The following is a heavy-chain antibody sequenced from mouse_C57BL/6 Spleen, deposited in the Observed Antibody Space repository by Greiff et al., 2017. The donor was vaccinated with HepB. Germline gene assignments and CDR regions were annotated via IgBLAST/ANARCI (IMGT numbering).Heavy chain of an antibody. CDR1: GFSLTSYG. Sequence: QVHVKQSGPGLVQPSQSLSITCTVSGFSLTSYGVHWVRQPPGKGLEWLGVIWSGGSTDYNAAFISRLSISKDNSKSQVFFKMNSLQADDTAIYYCAKNRPQTAMDYWGQGTSVTVSS. CDR3: AKNRPQTAMDY. D-gene: IGHD3-2*01. J-gene: IGHJ4*01. V-gene: IGHV2-4*01. CDR2: IWSGGST.